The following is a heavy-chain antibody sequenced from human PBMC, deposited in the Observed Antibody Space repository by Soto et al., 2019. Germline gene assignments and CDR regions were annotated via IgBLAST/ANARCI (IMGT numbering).Heavy chain of an antibody. V-gene: IGHV4-31*03. D-gene: IGHD2-2*01. CDR2: IYYSGST. J-gene: IGHJ6*02. CDR3: ARANSLSTYYYYGMDV. Sequence: QVQLQESGPGLVKPSQTLSLTCTVSGGSISSGGYYWSWIRQHPGKGLEWIGYIYYSGSTYYNPSLKSGVTISVDTSKNQFSLKLSSVTAADTAVYYCARANSLSTYYYYGMDVWGQGTTVTVSS. CDR1: GGSISSGGYY.